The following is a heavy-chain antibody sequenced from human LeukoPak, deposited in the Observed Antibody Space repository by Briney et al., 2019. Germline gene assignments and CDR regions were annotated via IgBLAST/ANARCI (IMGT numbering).Heavy chain of an antibody. CDR2: ISSNSLHI. V-gene: IGHV3-21*01. CDR1: GFTFSDQS. J-gene: IGHJ4*02. Sequence: GGSLRLSCAASGFTFSDQSMNWARQAPGKGLEWVSSISSNSLHIFYADSVKGRFTISRDNAKNSLYLQMNNLRAEDTAVYYCVGPDSQFDCWGQGTLVTVSS. D-gene: IGHD3-10*01. CDR3: VGPDSQFDC.